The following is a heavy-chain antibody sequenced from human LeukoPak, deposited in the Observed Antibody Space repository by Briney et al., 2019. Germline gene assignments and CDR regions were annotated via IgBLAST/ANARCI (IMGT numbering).Heavy chain of an antibody. J-gene: IGHJ4*02. CDR2: IKPDGTER. CDR1: GFTFTSSW. V-gene: IGHV3-7*01. CDR3: AKDEGIRCLRGDCPFDY. Sequence: GGSLRLSCEASGFTFTSSWMSWVRQAPGKGLEWVANIKPDGTERHYVDSVKGRFTISRDNAKNSLYLQMTSLRAGDTAVYYCAKDEGIRCLRGDCPFDYWGQGTLVTVSS. D-gene: IGHD2-21*01.